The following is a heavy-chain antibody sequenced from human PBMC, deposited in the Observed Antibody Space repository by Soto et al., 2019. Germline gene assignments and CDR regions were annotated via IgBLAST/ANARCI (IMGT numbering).Heavy chain of an antibody. D-gene: IGHD6-19*01. CDR3: ARERHIAVAGTGWFDP. V-gene: IGHV1-18*01. Sequence: GASVKVSCKASGYTFTSYGISWVRQAPGQGLERMGWISAYNGNTNYAQKLQGRVTMTTDTSTSTAYMELRSLRAEDTAVYYCARERHIAVAGTGWFDPWGQGTLVTVSS. J-gene: IGHJ5*02. CDR2: ISAYNGNT. CDR1: GYTFTSYG.